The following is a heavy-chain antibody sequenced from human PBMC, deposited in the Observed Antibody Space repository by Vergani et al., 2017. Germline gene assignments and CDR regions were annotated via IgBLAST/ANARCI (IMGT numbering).Heavy chain of an antibody. J-gene: IGHJ6*03. CDR3: ARVNTETNGHLYYYYYMDV. V-gene: IGHV4-34*01. D-gene: IGHD4-11*01. Sequence: QVQLQQWGGGLLKPSETLSLTCVVNGGSFTSYHWTWIRQSQGEGLGWVGDIDHTGRPDYNPSLKSRLTMSVDKSRNQFSLTLNSVTATDTAIYFCARVNTETNGHLYYYYYMDVWGQGTAVTVS. CDR2: IDHTGRP. CDR1: GGSFTSYH.